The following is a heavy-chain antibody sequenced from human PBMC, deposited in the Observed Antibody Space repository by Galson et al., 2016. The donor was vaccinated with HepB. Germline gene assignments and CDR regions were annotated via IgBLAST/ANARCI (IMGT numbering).Heavy chain of an antibody. CDR3: ARPRDNYGHAFDI. CDR2: ISYDATNK. V-gene: IGHV3-30*04. J-gene: IGHJ3*02. Sequence: SLRLSCAASGFTFRVYPMHWVRQAPGKGLEWVAVISYDATNKLYADSVKGRFTISRDNSNNTLYLQMNSLRVEDTAVYFCARPRDNYGHAFDIWGPGTLVTVSS. D-gene: IGHD3-10*01. CDR1: GFTFRVYP.